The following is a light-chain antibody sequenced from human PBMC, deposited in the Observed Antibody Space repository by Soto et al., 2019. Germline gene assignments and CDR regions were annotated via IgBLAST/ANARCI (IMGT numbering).Light chain of an antibody. CDR1: QSVSSSY. V-gene: IGKV3-20*01. Sequence: EIVFTQSPGTLSLSPGERATLSCRASQSVSSSYLAWYQQKPGQAPRLLIYGASSRATGIPDRFSGSGSGTDSTLTISRLEPEDFAVYYCQQYGSSPWTFGQGTKV. J-gene: IGKJ1*01. CDR3: QQYGSSPWT. CDR2: GAS.